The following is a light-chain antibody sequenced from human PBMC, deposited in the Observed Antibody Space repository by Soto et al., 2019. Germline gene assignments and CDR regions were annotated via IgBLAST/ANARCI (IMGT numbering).Light chain of an antibody. CDR1: QSISSW. J-gene: IGKJ1*01. Sequence: DIQMTQSPSTLSASLGDRVTITCRASQSISSWLTWYQQKPGKAPKLLIYAASTLQSGVPSRFSGSGSGTEFALAISSLQPEDFATYYCQQLITYPQTFGQGTKVDIK. V-gene: IGKV1-5*01. CDR3: QQLITYPQT. CDR2: AAS.